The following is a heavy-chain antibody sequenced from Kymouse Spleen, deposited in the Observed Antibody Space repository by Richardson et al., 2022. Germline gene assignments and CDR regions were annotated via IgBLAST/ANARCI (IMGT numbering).Heavy chain of an antibody. J-gene: IGHJ4*02. CDR2: ISWNSGSI. D-gene: IGHD1-26*01. CDR3: AKDTLGATGFDY. CDR1: GFTFDDYA. Sequence: EVQLVESGGGLVQPGRSLRLSCAASGFTFDDYAMHWVRQAPGKGLEWVSGISWNSGSIGYADSVKGRFTISRDNAKNSLYLQMNSLRAEDTALYYCAKDTLGATGFDYWGQGTLVTVSS. V-gene: IGHV3-9*01.